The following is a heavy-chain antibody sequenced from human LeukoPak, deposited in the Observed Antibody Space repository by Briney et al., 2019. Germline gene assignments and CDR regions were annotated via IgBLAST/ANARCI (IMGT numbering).Heavy chain of an antibody. D-gene: IGHD2-21*02. J-gene: IGHJ5*01. CDR2: TYYRSKWYH. Sequence: SPTLSLTFAISGDSVSTNSAAWNWIRQSPSRGLEWLGRTYYRSKWYHDYAPSVQSRITINPDTSKNQFSLHLNSVTPEDTAVYYCARGNRDFDSWGQGTLVTVSS. V-gene: IGHV6-1*01. CDR1: GDSVSTNSAA. CDR3: ARGNRDFDS.